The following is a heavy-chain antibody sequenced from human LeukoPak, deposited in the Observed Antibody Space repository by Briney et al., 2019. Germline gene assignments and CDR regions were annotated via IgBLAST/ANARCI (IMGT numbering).Heavy chain of an antibody. Sequence: PGGSLRLSCAASGFTFSSYSMNWVRQAPGKGLEWVSYISSSSSTIYYADSVKGLFTISRDNAKNSLYLQMNSLRAEDTAVYYCARMEPRTKYSGSYCLDYWGQGTLVTVSS. J-gene: IGHJ4*02. CDR1: GFTFSSYS. CDR3: ARMEPRTKYSGSYCLDY. V-gene: IGHV3-48*01. D-gene: IGHD1-26*01. CDR2: ISSSSSTI.